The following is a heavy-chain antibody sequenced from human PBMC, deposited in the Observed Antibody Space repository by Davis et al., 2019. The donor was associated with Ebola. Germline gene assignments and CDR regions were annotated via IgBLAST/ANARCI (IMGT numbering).Heavy chain of an antibody. CDR2: INAGNGNT. CDR1: GYTFTSYA. J-gene: IGHJ4*02. D-gene: IGHD3-22*01. V-gene: IGHV1-3*01. Sequence: AASVKVSCKASGYTFTSYAMHWVRQAPGQRLEWMGWINAGNGNTKYSQRFQGRVTMTTDTSTSTAYMELRSLRSDDTAVYYCARGWLEPYWGQGTLVTVSS. CDR3: ARGWLEPY.